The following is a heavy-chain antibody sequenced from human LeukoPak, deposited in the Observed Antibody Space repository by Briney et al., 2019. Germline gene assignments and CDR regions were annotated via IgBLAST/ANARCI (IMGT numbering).Heavy chain of an antibody. CDR3: ARELWFGDNPQ. V-gene: IGHV4-34*01. D-gene: IGHD3-10*01. Sequence: SETLSLTCAVYGGSFSGYYWSWIRQPPGKGLEWIGEINHSGSTNYNPSLKSRVTISVGTSKNQFSLKLSSVTAADTAVYYCARELWFGDNPQWGQGTLVTVSS. CDR1: GGSFSGYY. J-gene: IGHJ4*02. CDR2: INHSGST.